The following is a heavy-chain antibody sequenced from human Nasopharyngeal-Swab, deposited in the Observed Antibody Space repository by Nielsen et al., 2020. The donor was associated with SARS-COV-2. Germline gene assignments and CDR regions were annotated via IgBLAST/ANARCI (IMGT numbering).Heavy chain of an antibody. Sequence: WVRQAPGQRLEWMGWINAGNGNTKCSQKFQGRVTITRDTSASTAYMELSSLRSEDTAVYYCARKSIAAAGRWVDYWGQGTLVTVSS. J-gene: IGHJ4*02. D-gene: IGHD6-13*01. CDR2: INAGNGNT. CDR3: ARKSIAAAGRWVDY. V-gene: IGHV1-3*01.